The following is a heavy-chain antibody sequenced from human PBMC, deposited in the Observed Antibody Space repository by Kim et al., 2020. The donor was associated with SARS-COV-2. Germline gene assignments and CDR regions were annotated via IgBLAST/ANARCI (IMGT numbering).Heavy chain of an antibody. CDR3: ARVACMTRLGVVSSAFDI. J-gene: IGHJ3*02. Sequence: SETLSLTCTVSGGSISSGGYYWSWIRQPPGKGLEWIGYIYYSGSTYYNPSLKSRVTISVDTSKNQFSLKLSSVTAADTAVYYCARVACMTRLGVVSSAFDIWGQETRVTVSS. D-gene: IGHD3-3*01. V-gene: IGHV4-31*03. CDR1: GGSISSGGYY. CDR2: IYYSGST.